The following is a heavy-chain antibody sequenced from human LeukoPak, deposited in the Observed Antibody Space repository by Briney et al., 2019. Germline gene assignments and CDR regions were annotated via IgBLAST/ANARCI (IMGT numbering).Heavy chain of an antibody. J-gene: IGHJ3*02. Sequence: GGSLRLSCAASGFTFSSYWMHWVRQAPGKGLVWVSRINIDGSSTNYADSVKGRFTISRDNAKNSLYLQMNSLRAEDTAVYYCARDHPDQRGMGAFDIWGQGTMVTVSS. CDR2: INIDGSST. D-gene: IGHD3-16*01. CDR3: ARDHPDQRGMGAFDI. CDR1: GFTFSSYW. V-gene: IGHV3-74*01.